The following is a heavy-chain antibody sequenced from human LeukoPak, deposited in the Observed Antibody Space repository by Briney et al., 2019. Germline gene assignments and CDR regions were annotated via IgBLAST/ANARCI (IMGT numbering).Heavy chain of an antibody. CDR2: INPSGGSR. V-gene: IGHV1-46*01. D-gene: IGHD2-2*01. Sequence: GASVKVSCKASGYTFTSYYMHWVRQAPGQGLEWMGIINPSGGSRSYAQKFQGRVTMTRDTSTSTVYMELSSLRSEDTAVYYCARVGGYCSSTSCSIDYWGQGTLVTVSS. CDR3: ARVGGYCSSTSCSIDY. CDR1: GYTFTSYY. J-gene: IGHJ4*02.